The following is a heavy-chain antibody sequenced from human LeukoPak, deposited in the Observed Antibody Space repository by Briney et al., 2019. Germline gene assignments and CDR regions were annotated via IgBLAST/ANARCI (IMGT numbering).Heavy chain of an antibody. Sequence: PGGSLRLSCAASGFTFSSYGIHWVRQAPGKGLEWVALISYDGSNEYYADSVKGRFTISRDNAKNSLYLQMNSLRAEDTAVYYCARGAYSSGWYKPPDAFDIWGQGTMVTVSS. J-gene: IGHJ3*02. CDR3: ARGAYSSGWYKPPDAFDI. D-gene: IGHD6-19*01. V-gene: IGHV3-30*03. CDR1: GFTFSSYG. CDR2: ISYDGSNE.